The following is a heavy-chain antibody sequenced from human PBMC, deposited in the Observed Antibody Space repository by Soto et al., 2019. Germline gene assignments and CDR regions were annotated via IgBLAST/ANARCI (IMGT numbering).Heavy chain of an antibody. CDR2: IYYSGST. CDR1: GGSISSSSYY. Sequence: PSETLSLTCTVSGGSISSSSYYWGWIRQPPGKGLEWIGSIYYSGSTYYNPSLKSRVTISVDTSKNQFSLKLSSVTAADTAVYYCARLGGSCISTSCYYYYYGMDVWGQGTTVTVSS. V-gene: IGHV4-39*01. J-gene: IGHJ6*02. D-gene: IGHD2-2*01. CDR3: ARLGGSCISTSCYYYYYGMDV.